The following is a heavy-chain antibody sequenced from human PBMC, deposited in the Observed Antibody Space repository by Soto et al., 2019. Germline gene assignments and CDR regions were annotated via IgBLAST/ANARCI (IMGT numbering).Heavy chain of an antibody. Sequence: EVQLLESGGGLVQPGGSLRLSCAASGFTFSSYAMNWVRQAPGKGLEWVSAISGSGDSTYYVDSVKGRFTISRDNSXXTLYLQMNSLRAEDTAVYYCATDLPGELLPTCFDPWGQGTLVTVSS. V-gene: IGHV3-23*01. CDR2: ISGSGDST. CDR3: ATDLPGELLPTCFDP. CDR1: GFTFSSYA. D-gene: IGHD1-26*01. J-gene: IGHJ5*02.